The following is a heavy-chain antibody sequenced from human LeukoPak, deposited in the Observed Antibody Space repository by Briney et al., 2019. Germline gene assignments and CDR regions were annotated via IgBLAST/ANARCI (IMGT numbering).Heavy chain of an antibody. Sequence: SETLSLTCTVSGGSISSYYWSWIRQPAGKGLEWIGRIYTSGSTNYNPSLKSRVTMSVDTSKNQFSLKLSSVTAADTAAYYCAREELVHYYYYMDVWGKGTTVTVSS. CDR2: IYTSGST. J-gene: IGHJ6*03. V-gene: IGHV4-4*07. D-gene: IGHD6-6*01. CDR3: AREELVHYYYYMDV. CDR1: GGSISSYY.